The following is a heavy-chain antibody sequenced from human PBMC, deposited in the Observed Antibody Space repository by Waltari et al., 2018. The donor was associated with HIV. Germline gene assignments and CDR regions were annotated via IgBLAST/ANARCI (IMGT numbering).Heavy chain of an antibody. CDR2: MNPNSGNT. J-gene: IGHJ4*02. D-gene: IGHD3-22*01. CDR1: GYTFTSYD. CDR3: ARVYYDSSGYYGAAGY. Sequence: QVQLVQSGAEVKTPGASVKVSCKASGYTFTSYDINWVRQATGQGIEWMGWMNPNSGNTGYAQKFQGRVTMTRNTSISTAFMEVSSLRSEDTAVYYCARVYYDSSGYYGAAGYWGQGTLVTVSS. V-gene: IGHV1-8*01.